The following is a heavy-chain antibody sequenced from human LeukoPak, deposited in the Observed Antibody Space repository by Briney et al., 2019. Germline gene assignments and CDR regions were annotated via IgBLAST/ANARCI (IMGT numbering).Heavy chain of an antibody. CDR2: IYYSGST. CDR3: ARDPRAALTYFDY. V-gene: IGHV4-31*03. Sequence: PSETLSLTCIVSGGSISSGGYYWGWIRQHPGKGLEWIGYIYYSGSTYYNPSLKSRVTISVDTSKNQFSLKLSSVTAADTAVYYCARDPRAALTYFDYWGQGTLVTVSS. D-gene: IGHD6-6*01. CDR1: GGSISSGGYY. J-gene: IGHJ4*02.